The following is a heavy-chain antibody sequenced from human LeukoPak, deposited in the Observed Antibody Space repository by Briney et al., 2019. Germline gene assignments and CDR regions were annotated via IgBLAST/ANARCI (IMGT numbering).Heavy chain of an antibody. J-gene: IGHJ4*02. CDR1: GFTFSSNA. D-gene: IGHD1-26*01. Sequence: GGSLRLSCAASGFTFSSNAMNWVRQAPGKGLEWVSGISGSGGSTYSADSVKGRFTLSRDNSKKTVYLQMNSLRAEDTAVYYCAKDRGLVGSTPSNFDYWGQGTLVTVSS. V-gene: IGHV3-23*01. CDR3: AKDRGLVGSTPSNFDY. CDR2: ISGSGGST.